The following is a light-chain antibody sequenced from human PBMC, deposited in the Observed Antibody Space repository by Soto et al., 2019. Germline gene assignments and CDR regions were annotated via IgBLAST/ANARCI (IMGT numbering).Light chain of an antibody. CDR1: QSISSW. Sequence: DIQMTQSPSILSASVGDRVTITCRASQSISSWLAWYQQKPGKAPKLLIYKASTLKSGVPSRFSGSGSGTEFTLTISSLQSEDFAVYYCQQYGSSGTFGQGTKVDIK. J-gene: IGKJ1*01. V-gene: IGKV1-5*03. CDR2: KAS. CDR3: QQYGSSGT.